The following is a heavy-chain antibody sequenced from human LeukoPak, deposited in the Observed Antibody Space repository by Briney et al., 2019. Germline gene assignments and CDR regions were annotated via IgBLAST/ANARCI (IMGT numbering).Heavy chain of an antibody. Sequence: PGGSLRLSCGASGFTFSNYGMLWVRQAPGKGLEWVSAISGSGGSTYYADSVKGRFTISRDNSKNTLYLQMNSLRAEDTAVYYCATGGDRYCSSTSCYDYWGQGTLVTVSS. D-gene: IGHD2-2*01. CDR1: GFTFSNYG. V-gene: IGHV3-23*01. CDR2: ISGSGGST. J-gene: IGHJ4*02. CDR3: ATGGDRYCSSTSCYDY.